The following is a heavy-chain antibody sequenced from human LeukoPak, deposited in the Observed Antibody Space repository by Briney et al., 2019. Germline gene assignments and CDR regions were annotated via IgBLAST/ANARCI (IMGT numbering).Heavy chain of an antibody. CDR1: GFTFSSYG. CDR3: ARGCSSTSCYGFDY. V-gene: IGHV3-30*02. D-gene: IGHD2-2*01. Sequence: GGSLRLSCAASGFTFSSYGMHWVRQAPGEGLEWVAFIRYDGSNKYYADSVKGRFTISRDNSKNTLYLQMNSLRAEDTAVYYCARGCSSTSCYGFDYWGQGTLVTVSS. CDR2: IRYDGSNK. J-gene: IGHJ4*02.